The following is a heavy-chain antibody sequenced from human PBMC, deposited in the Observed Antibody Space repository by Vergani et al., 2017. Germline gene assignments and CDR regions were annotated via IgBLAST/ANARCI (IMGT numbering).Heavy chain of an antibody. CDR1: GFTFSSYW. J-gene: IGHJ4*02. CDR3: ANEIRLTAENALFDY. V-gene: IGHV3-7*03. CDR2: IKQDGSEK. Sequence: EVQLVESGGGLVQRGGSLRLSCAASGFTFSSYWMSWVRPAPGKGLEWVANIKQDGSEKYYVDSVKGRFTISRDNAKNSLYLQMNSLRAEDTAVYYGANEIRLTAENALFDYWGQGTLVTVS. D-gene: IGHD4/OR15-4a*01.